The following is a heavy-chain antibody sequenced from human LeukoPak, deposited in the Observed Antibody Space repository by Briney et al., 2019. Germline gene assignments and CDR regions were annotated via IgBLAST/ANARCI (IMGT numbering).Heavy chain of an antibody. J-gene: IGHJ6*02. CDR2: IYHSGST. V-gene: IGHV4-30-2*01. CDR1: GGSISSGGYS. Sequence: SETLPLTCAVSGGSISSGGYSWSWIRQPPGKGLEWIGYIYHSGSTYYNPSLKGRVTISVDRSKNQFSLKLSSVTAADTAVYYCARRTPYCGGDCYSEHYYYYGMDVWGQGTTVTVSS. CDR3: ARRTPYCGGDCYSEHYYYYGMDV. D-gene: IGHD2-21*02.